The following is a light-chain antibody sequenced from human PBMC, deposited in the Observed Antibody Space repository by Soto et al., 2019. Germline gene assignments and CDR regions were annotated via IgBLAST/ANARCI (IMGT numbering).Light chain of an antibody. CDR2: DAS. CDR3: QQYLSDLT. Sequence: DIQMTQSPSTLSASVGDGVTITCRASQSIAFWLAWYRQIPGKAPQLLIYDASSLEPGVSSRFSGTGSGTEFSLTISSLQPDDVTTYYCQQYLSDLTFGGGTRVDI. V-gene: IGKV1-5*01. J-gene: IGKJ4*01. CDR1: QSIAFW.